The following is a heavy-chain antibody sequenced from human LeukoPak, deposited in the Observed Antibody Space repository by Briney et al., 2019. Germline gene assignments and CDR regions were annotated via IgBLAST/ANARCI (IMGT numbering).Heavy chain of an antibody. CDR2: IRSDGSNK. CDR1: GFTFSTYG. J-gene: IGHJ4*02. Sequence: QAGGSLRLSCAASGFTFSTYGMHWVRQPPGKGLEWVAFIRSDGSNKYYADSVKGRFTISRDNSKNTLYLQMNSLRAEDTAVYYCEVAGTDWGQGTLVTVSS. V-gene: IGHV3-30*02. CDR3: EVAGTD. D-gene: IGHD6-19*01.